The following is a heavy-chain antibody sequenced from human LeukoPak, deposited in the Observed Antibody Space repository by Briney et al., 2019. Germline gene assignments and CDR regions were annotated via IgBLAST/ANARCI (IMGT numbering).Heavy chain of an antibody. CDR2: ISSSSSYI. D-gene: IGHD4-23*01. CDR3: ARDLTTVVTGGY. V-gene: IGHV3-21*01. Sequence: GGSLRPSCAASGFTFSSYSMNWVRQAPGKGLEWVSSISSSSSYIYYADSVKGRFTISRDNAKNSLYLQMNSLRAEDTAVYYCARDLTTVVTGGYWGQGTLVTVSS. CDR1: GFTFSSYS. J-gene: IGHJ4*02.